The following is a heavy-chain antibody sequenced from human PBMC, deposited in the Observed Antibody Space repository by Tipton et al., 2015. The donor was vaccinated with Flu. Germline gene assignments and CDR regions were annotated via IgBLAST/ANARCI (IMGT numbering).Heavy chain of an antibody. V-gene: IGHV4-61*02. CDR3: ARPHRQFSDNAFDI. Sequence: TLSLTCTVSGGSISSGSYYWTWIRQPAGKGLEWIGRVYPSGSTNYNPSLKSRVTISVDTSKNQFSLTLTSVTAADTAVYYCARPHRQFSDNAFDIRGQGTMVTVSS. D-gene: IGHD5-24*01. CDR2: VYPSGST. CDR1: GGSISSGSYY. J-gene: IGHJ3*02.